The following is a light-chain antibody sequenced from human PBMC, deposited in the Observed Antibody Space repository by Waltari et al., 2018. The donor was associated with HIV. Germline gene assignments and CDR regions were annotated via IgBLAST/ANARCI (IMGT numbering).Light chain of an antibody. V-gene: IGLV2-8*01. CDR2: EGT. CDR3: CSSVGNRTSFV. Sequence: QSALTQPPSASGSPGQSVTISCTGTSSDVGAYNYVSWYQQHPGKAPKLIIYEGTNRPSGVSDRFSGSKSGGTASLSISALQAEDEADYYCCSSVGNRTSFVFGSGTRVTVL. CDR1: SSDVGAYNY. J-gene: IGLJ1*01.